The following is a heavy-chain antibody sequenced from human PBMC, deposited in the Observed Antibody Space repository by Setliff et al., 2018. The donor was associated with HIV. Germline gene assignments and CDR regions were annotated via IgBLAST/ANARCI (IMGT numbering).Heavy chain of an antibody. Sequence: SVKVSCKASGGTFGSYAISWVRQAPGQGLEWMGGTIPILGIANYAQKFQGRVTITADKSTSTAYMELSSLRSEDTAVYYCARDRRTGYDILTGYSFDYWGQGTLVTVSS. CDR3: ARDRRTGYDILTGYSFDY. V-gene: IGHV1-69*10. CDR1: GGTFGSYA. CDR2: TIPILGIA. J-gene: IGHJ4*02. D-gene: IGHD3-9*01.